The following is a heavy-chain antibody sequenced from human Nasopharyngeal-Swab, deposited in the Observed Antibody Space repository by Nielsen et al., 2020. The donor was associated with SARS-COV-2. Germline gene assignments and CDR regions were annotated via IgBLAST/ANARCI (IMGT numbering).Heavy chain of an antibody. CDR3: ARIRYRDYNDAFDL. V-gene: IGHV3-7*01. CDR2: IKQDGSEK. D-gene: IGHD4-17*01. Sequence: GESLKISCAASGFSFSSYWMSWVRQAPGKGLEWVANIKQDGSEKYYVDSLKGRFTVSRDNAKNSLYLQMNSLRAEDTAVYYCARIRYRDYNDAFDLWGQGTPVTVSS. CDR1: GFSFSSYW. J-gene: IGHJ3*01.